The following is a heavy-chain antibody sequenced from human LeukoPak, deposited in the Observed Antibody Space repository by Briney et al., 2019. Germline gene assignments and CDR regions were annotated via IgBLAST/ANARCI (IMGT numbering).Heavy chain of an antibody. J-gene: IGHJ5*02. CDR3: ARSLRSVDWFDP. V-gene: IGHV3-21*01. CDR1: GFTFGSYS. Sequence: PGGSLRLSCAASGFTFGSYSMNWVRQAPGKGLEWVSSISSSSSYIYYADSVKGRFTISRDNAKNSLYLQMNSLRAEDTAVYYCARSLRSVDWFDPWGQGTLVTVSS. CDR2: ISSSSSYI. D-gene: IGHD2-15*01.